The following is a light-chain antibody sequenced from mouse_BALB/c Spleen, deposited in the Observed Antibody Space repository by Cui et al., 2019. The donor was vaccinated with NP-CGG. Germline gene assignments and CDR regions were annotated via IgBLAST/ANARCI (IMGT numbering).Light chain of an antibody. CDR2: GTN. J-gene: IGLJ1*01. V-gene: IGLV1*01. Sequence: QAVVTQESALTTSPGETVTPTCRSSIGAVTTSNYANWVQEKPDHLFTGLIGGTNNRPPGVPARFSGSLIGDKAALTITGAQTEDEAIYFCALWYSNHWVFGGGTKLTVL. CDR1: IGAVTTSNY. CDR3: ALWYSNHWV.